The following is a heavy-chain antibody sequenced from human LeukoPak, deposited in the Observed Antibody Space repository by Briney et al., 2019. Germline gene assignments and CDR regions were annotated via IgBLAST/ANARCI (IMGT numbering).Heavy chain of an antibody. Sequence: SETLSLTCTVSGGSISSSSYYWGWIRQPPGKGLEWIGSIYYSGSTYYNPSLKSRVTISVDTSKNQFSLKLSPVTAADTAVYYCARRDLYSSSTLFDYWGQGTLVTVSS. V-gene: IGHV4-39*01. CDR2: IYYSGST. CDR3: ARRDLYSSSTLFDY. CDR1: GGSISSSSYY. D-gene: IGHD6-6*01. J-gene: IGHJ4*02.